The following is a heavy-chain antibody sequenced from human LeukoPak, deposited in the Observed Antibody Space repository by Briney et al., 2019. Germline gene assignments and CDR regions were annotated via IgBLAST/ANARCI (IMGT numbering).Heavy chain of an antibody. CDR1: GGSISSYY. V-gene: IGHV4-59*01. Sequence: PSETLSLTCTVSGGSISSYYWSWIRQPPGKGLEWIGYIYYSGSTNYNPSLKSRVTISVDTSKNQFSLKLSSVTAADTAVYYCARGGELRYFDWLYQGAFDIWGQGTMVTVSS. D-gene: IGHD3-9*01. J-gene: IGHJ3*02. CDR3: ARGGELRYFDWLYQGAFDI. CDR2: IYYSGST.